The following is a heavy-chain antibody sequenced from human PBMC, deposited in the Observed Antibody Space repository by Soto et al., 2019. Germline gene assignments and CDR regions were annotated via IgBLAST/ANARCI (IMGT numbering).Heavy chain of an antibody. J-gene: IGHJ6*02. Sequence: ASVKVSCKASGGTFSSYAISWVRQAPGQGLEWMGGIIPIFGTANYAQKFQGRVTITADESTSTAYMELSSLRSEDTAVYYCARFLSSIAVAPYGMDVWGQGPTVTVSS. CDR1: GGTFSSYA. D-gene: IGHD6-19*01. CDR2: IIPIFGTA. CDR3: ARFLSSIAVAPYGMDV. V-gene: IGHV1-69*13.